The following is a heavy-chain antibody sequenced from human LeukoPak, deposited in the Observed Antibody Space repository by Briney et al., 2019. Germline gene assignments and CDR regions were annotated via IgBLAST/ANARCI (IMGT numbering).Heavy chain of an antibody. CDR2: IYNSGST. J-gene: IGHJ4*02. CDR3: ASSLYDTRGYYFDY. V-gene: IGHV4-39*01. D-gene: IGHD3-22*01. CDR1: GGSISSVSYY. Sequence: SETLSLTCAVSGGSISSVSYYWGWIRQPPGKGLEWIGNIYNSGSTYYNPSLKSRVTISVDTSKNQFSLKLTSVTAADTAMYYCASSLYDTRGYYFDYWGQGTLVTVSS.